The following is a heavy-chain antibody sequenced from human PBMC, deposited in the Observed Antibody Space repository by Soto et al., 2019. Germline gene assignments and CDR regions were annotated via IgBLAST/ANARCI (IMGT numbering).Heavy chain of an antibody. V-gene: IGHV4-31*01. D-gene: IGHD4-17*01. Sequence: QVQLQESGPGLVKPSQTLSLTCTVSGGSISSGGYYWSWIRQHPGKGLEWIGYIYYSGSTYYNPYPKSPVTISVDTSKNQFSLKLSSVTAADTAVYYCARDRVQDLAANDYGDLGDYNWFDPWGQGTLVTVSS. CDR1: GGSISSGGYY. J-gene: IGHJ5*02. CDR2: IYYSGST. CDR3: ARDRVQDLAANDYGDLGDYNWFDP.